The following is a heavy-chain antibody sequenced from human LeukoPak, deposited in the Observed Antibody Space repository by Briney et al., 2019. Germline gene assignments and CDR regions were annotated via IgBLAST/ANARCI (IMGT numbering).Heavy chain of an antibody. D-gene: IGHD3-10*02. Sequence: PGGSLRLSCAASGFTFSSYAMSWVRQAPGKGREWVSAISGSGGSTYYADSVKGRFTISRDNAKNSLYLQMNSLRAEDTAVYYCAELGITMIGGVWGKGTTVTISS. CDR1: GFTFSSYA. J-gene: IGHJ6*04. CDR3: AELGITMIGGV. CDR2: ISGSGGST. V-gene: IGHV3-23*01.